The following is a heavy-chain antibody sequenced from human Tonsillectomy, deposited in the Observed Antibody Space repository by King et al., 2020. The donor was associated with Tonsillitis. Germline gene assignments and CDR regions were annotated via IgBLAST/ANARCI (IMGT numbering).Heavy chain of an antibody. Sequence: VQLQESGPGLVKPSQTLSLTCTVSGGSIGSGDYYWSWIRQPPGKGLEWIGAINHSGSTNHNPSLKSRGTISVDTTKNQFSLKLSSVTAADTAVYYCARTLRYVDLHDSPPYNWFDPWGQGTLVTVSS. CDR3: ARTLRYVDLHDSPPYNWFDP. J-gene: IGHJ5*02. V-gene: IGHV4-30-4*01. CDR2: INHSGST. D-gene: IGHD3-9*01. CDR1: GGSIGSGDYY.